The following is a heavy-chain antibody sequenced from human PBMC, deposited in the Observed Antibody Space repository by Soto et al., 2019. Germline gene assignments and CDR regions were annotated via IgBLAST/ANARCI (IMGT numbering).Heavy chain of an antibody. CDR1: GYTFTSYA. Sequence: ASVKVSCKASGYTFTSYAMHWVRQAPGQRLEWMGWINAGNGNTKYSQKFQGRVTLTRDTSASTAYLELSSLRSEDTVVYYCARGQGSPYYYYMDVWGKGTTVTVSS. V-gene: IGHV1-3*01. CDR3: ARGQGSPYYYYMDV. CDR2: INAGNGNT. J-gene: IGHJ6*03.